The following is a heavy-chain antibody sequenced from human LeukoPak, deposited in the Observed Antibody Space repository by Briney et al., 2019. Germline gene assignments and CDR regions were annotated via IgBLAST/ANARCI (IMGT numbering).Heavy chain of an antibody. CDR1: GYTFTNYY. CDR2: INPTGTST. D-gene: IGHD3-10*01. CDR3: ARPRDYSGAGSYLPSV. V-gene: IGHV1-2*02. Sequence: ASVKVSCKASGYTFTNYYMHWVRQAPGQGLEWMGLINPTGTSTNYAQKFRGRVTMTRDTSISTAYMELSWLRSDDTAVYYCARPRDYSGAGSYLPSVWGQGTLVTVSS. J-gene: IGHJ4*02.